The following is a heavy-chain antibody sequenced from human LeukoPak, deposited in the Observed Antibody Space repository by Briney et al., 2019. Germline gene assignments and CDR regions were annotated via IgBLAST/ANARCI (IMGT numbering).Heavy chain of an antibody. CDR1: GGTFSSYA. CDR3: ARDGRKYCRSTSCHRPWFDP. V-gene: IGHV1-69*04. J-gene: IGHJ5*02. D-gene: IGHD2-2*01. CDR2: IIPILGIA. Sequence: ASVKVSCKASGGTFSSYAISWVRQAPGQGLEWMGRIIPILGIANYAQKFQGRVTITADKSTSTAYMELSSLRSEDTAVYYCARDGRKYCRSTSCHRPWFDPWGQGTLGTVSS.